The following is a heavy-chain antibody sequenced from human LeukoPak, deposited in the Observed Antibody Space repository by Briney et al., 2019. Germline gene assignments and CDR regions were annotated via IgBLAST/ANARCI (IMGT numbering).Heavy chain of an antibody. V-gene: IGHV1-2*02. Sequence: ASVKVSCKASGYTFTGYYMHWVRQAPGQGLEWMGWINPNSGGTIYAQKFQGRVTMTRDTSISTAYMELSRLRSDDTAVYYCARGVEWEPTPRDYWGQGTLVTVSS. CDR2: INPNSGGT. CDR1: GYTFTGYY. CDR3: ARGVEWEPTPRDY. J-gene: IGHJ4*02. D-gene: IGHD1-26*01.